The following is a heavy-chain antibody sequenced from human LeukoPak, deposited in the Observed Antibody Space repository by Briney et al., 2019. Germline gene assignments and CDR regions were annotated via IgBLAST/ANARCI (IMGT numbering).Heavy chain of an antibody. J-gene: IGHJ5*02. CDR2: IYHSGST. CDR3: VRTMVRGVINWFDP. D-gene: IGHD3-10*01. Sequence: SETLSLTCAVSGGSISSGGYSWSWIRQPPGKGLERIGYIYHSGSTYYNPSLKSRVTISVDRSKNQFSLKLSSVTAADTAVYYCVRTMVRGVINWFDPWGQGTLVTVSS. V-gene: IGHV4-30-2*01. CDR1: GGSISSGGYS.